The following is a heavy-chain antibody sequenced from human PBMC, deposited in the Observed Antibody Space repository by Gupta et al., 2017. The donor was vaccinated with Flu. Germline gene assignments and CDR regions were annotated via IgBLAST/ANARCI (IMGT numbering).Heavy chain of an antibody. D-gene: IGHD2-2*01. CDR2: IYWDNDK. CDR1: GFSLSTSGVA. Sequence: QITLKESGPTLVKPTQTLTLTCTFSGFSLSTSGVAVGWIRQPPGKALEWLALIYWDNDKRYSPSLNSRLTITKDTSKNQVVLTMINMDPVDTATYYCTHGSYQPLETVFDYWGQGTLVTVSS. V-gene: IGHV2-5*02. CDR3: THGSYQPLETVFDY. J-gene: IGHJ4*02.